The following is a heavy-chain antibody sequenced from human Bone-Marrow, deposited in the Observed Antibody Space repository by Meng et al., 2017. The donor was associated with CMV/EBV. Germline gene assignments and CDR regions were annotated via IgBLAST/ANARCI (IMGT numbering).Heavy chain of an antibody. CDR3: ARDLWRYSGYDRGY. J-gene: IGHJ4*02. D-gene: IGHD5-12*01. CDR2: IYHSGST. CDR1: GGSFSGYY. V-gene: IGHV4-34*01. Sequence: SETLSLTCAVYGGSFSGYYWSWIRQPPGKGLEWIGEIYHSGSTNYNPSLKSRVTISVDKSKNQFSLKLSSVTAADTAVYYCARDLWRYSGYDRGYWGQGTLVTFSS.